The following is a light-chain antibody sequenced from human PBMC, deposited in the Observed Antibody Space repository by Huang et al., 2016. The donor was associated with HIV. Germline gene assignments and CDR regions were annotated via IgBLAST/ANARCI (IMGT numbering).Light chain of an antibody. Sequence: EIVMKQSPDTLSVSPGQRVTLSCRANRSVSNNLDWYQTRHCQAPRLLIYGSSTRAPGSPARFSGSGSGTDFSLTISGLQSEDFALYYCHQYNNWLLSFGGGTRV. J-gene: IGKJ4*01. CDR2: GSS. V-gene: IGKV3-15*01. CDR3: HQYNNWLLS. CDR1: RSVSNN.